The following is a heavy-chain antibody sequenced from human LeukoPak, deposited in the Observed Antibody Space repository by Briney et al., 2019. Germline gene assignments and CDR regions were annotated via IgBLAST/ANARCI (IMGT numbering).Heavy chain of an antibody. Sequence: GASVTVSCKASGGTFSSYAISWVRQAPGQGVEWMGGIIPIFGTANYAQRFQGRVTITADQSTSTAYMELSSLRSEDTAVYYCAXXXTAAAGTKHPHFGYWGQGTLVTVSS. CDR1: GGTFSSYA. V-gene: IGHV1-69*13. CDR2: IIPIFGTA. D-gene: IGHD6-13*01. CDR3: AXXXTAAAGTKHPHFGY. J-gene: IGHJ4*02.